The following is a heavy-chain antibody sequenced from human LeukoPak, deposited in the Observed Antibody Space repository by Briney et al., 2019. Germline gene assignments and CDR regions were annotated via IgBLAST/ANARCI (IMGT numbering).Heavy chain of an antibody. D-gene: IGHD2-21*01. CDR2: IIPIFGTA. V-gene: IGHV1-69*01. J-gene: IGHJ4*02. Sequence: SVKVSCKASGGTFSSYATSWVRQAPGQGLEWMGGIIPIFGTANYAQKFQGRVTITADESTSTAYMELSSLRSEDTAVYYCASVVMRLHYYFDYWGQGTLVTVSS. CDR1: GGTFSSYA. CDR3: ASVVMRLHYYFDY.